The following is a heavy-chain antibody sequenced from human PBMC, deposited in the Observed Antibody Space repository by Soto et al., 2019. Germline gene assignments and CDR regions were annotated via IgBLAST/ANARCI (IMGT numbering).Heavy chain of an antibody. CDR3: ARDHGSAVPFDI. D-gene: IGHD6-25*01. V-gene: IGHV4-31*01. CDR1: GGSISSGGYY. CDR2: SYYRVDT. Sequence: QVQLQESGPGLVKPSQTLSLTCTVSGGSISSGGYYWSWIRQHPGQGLEWIWYSYYRVDTNNNLSLKIQVTIPVDTSKNQFSLKLSSVTASHTARYYCARDHGSAVPFDIWGQGTMVTVSS. J-gene: IGHJ3*02.